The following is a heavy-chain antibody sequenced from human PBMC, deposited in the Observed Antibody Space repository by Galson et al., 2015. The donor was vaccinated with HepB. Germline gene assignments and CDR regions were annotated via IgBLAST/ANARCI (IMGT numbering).Heavy chain of an antibody. Sequence: SVKVSCKASGYTFTSYGISWVRQAPGQGLEWMGWISAYNGNTNYAQKLQGRVTMTTDTSTITAYMELRSLRSDDTAVYYCARDLQYSSSRPHLNWFDPWGQGTLVTVSS. CDR3: ARDLQYSSSRPHLNWFDP. CDR2: ISAYNGNT. D-gene: IGHD6-13*01. CDR1: GYTFTSYG. J-gene: IGHJ5*02. V-gene: IGHV1-18*01.